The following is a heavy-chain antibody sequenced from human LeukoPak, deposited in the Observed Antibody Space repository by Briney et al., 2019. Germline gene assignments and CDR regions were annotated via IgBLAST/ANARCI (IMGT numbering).Heavy chain of an antibody. Sequence: PGGSLRLSYAASGFTIGPYAMYWVRQGPGRGLEWVSVIKADGSSTFYADSVRGRFTTSRDNSKNSLYLQMNSLTSEDTALYYCATWAFYHNLDVWGQGTTVIVSS. CDR2: IKADGSST. D-gene: IGHD2/OR15-2a*01. CDR3: ATWAFYHNLDV. CDR1: GFTIGPYA. J-gene: IGHJ6*02. V-gene: IGHV3-43*02.